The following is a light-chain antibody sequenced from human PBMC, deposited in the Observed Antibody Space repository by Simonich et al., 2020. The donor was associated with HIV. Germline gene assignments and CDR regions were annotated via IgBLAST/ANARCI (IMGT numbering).Light chain of an antibody. V-gene: IGKV3-15*01. J-gene: IGKJ4*01. Sequence: IVMTQSPATLSVSPGERATLSCRASQSVSSNLACYQQKPGQAPRLLIYGASTRATGIPARFSGSGSGTEFTLTISSMQSEDFAVYYCQQRSNWPPLTFGGGTKVEIK. CDR1: QSVSSN. CDR2: GAS. CDR3: QQRSNWPPLT.